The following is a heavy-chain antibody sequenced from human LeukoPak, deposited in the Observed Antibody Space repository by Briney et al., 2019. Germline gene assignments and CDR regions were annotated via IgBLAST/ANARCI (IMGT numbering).Heavy chain of an antibody. CDR2: ISWNSGSI. Sequence: AGGSLRLSCATSGFTFDDYAMHWVRQAPGKGLEWVSGISWNSGSIGYADSVKGRFTISRDNAKNSLYLQMNSLRAEDTAMYYCAKDKAVAPPYYFDYWGQGTLVTVSS. CDR3: AKDKAVAPPYYFDY. V-gene: IGHV3-9*01. J-gene: IGHJ4*02. CDR1: GFTFDDYA. D-gene: IGHD6-19*01.